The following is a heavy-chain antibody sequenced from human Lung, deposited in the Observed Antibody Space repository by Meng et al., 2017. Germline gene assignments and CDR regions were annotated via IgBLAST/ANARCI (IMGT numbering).Heavy chain of an antibody. V-gene: IGHV1-18*01. CDR2: ISTYNGNT. CDR1: GYTFIRYD. CDR3: AVMGLYGDYDNWYFDL. J-gene: IGHJ2*01. Sequence: QVQLVQSGAEVKKPGASVTVSCKASGYTFIRYDISWVRQATGQGLEWMGWISTYNGNTNYAQKFQGRVTMTTDTSTSTAYMELRSLRSDDTAVYYCAVMGLYGDYDNWYFDLWGRGTLVTVSS. D-gene: IGHD4-17*01.